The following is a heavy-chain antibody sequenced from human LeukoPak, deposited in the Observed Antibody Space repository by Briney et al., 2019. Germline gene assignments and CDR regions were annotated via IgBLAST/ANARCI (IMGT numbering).Heavy chain of an antibody. V-gene: IGHV3-7*01. CDR2: IKQDGSEE. CDR1: GFTFSSYW. D-gene: IGHD6-13*01. CDR3: ARGGQYSSSWYNWFDP. Sequence: PGGSLRLSCAASGFTFSSYWMSWVRQAPGKGLEWVANIKQDGSEEYYVDSVKGRFTISRDNAKNSLYLQMNSLRAEDTAVYYCARGGQYSSSWYNWFDPWGQGTLVTVSS. J-gene: IGHJ5*02.